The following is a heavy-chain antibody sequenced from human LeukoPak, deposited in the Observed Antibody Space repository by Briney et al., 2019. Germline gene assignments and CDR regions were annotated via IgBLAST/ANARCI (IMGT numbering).Heavy chain of an antibody. CDR3: ARLGGGSYYYYYYYGIDV. CDR2: IYYSGST. D-gene: IGHD1-26*01. J-gene: IGHJ6*02. V-gene: IGHV4-39*01. Sequence: PSETLSLTCTVSGGSISSSSYYWGWIRQPPGKGLEWIGSIYYSGSTYYNPSLKSRVTISVDTSKNQFSLKLSSVTAADTAVYYCARLGGGSYYYYYYYGIDVWGQGTTVTVS. CDR1: GGSISSSSYY.